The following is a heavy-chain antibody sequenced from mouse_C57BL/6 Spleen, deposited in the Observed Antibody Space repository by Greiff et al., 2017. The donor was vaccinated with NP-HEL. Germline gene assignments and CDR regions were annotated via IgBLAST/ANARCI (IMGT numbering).Heavy chain of an antibody. Sequence: QVQLQQPGAELVKPGASVKMSCKASGYTFTSYWITWVQQRPGQGLEWIGDIYPGSGSTNYNDKFKSKATLTVATSSTPAYMQLSSMTSEDSAVYDCARKGDYYGSSWFFDYWGQGTTLTVSS. CDR3: ARKGDYYGSSWFFDY. CDR1: GYTFTSYW. V-gene: IGHV1-55*01. D-gene: IGHD1-1*01. CDR2: IYPGSGST. J-gene: IGHJ2*01.